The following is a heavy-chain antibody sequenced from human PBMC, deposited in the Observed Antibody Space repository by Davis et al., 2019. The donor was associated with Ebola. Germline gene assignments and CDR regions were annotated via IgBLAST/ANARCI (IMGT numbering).Heavy chain of an antibody. CDR1: GFTFSSYS. V-gene: IGHV3-21*01. CDR3: AKDHAHGYGNYGMDV. CDR2: ISSSSSYI. D-gene: IGHD3-16*01. J-gene: IGHJ6*04. Sequence: GESLKISCAASGFTFSSYSMNWVRQAPGKGLEWVSSISSSSSYIYYADSVKGRFTISRDNSKNTLYLQMNSLRAEDTAVYYCAKDHAHGYGNYGMDVWGKGTTVTVSS.